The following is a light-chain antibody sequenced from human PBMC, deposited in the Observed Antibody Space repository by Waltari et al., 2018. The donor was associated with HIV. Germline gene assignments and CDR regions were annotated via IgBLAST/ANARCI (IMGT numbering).Light chain of an antibody. Sequence: QSVLTQPPSVSAAPGQKVPLSCSGSSSNIGHHHVSWYQHLPGTAPKLLIYEDNKRPAGIPDRFSGSKSGTSATLGITGLLTGDEADYYCGTWDTSLSAGVFGTGTKVTVL. V-gene: IGLV1-51*02. CDR2: EDN. CDR3: GTWDTSLSAGV. CDR1: SSNIGHHH. J-gene: IGLJ1*01.